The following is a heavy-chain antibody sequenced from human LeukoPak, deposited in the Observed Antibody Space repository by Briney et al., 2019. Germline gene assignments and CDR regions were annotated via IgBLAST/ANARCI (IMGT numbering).Heavy chain of an antibody. J-gene: IGHJ4*02. CDR1: GGTFSSYA. V-gene: IGHV1-69*13. D-gene: IGHD3-3*01. CDR3: ARGHYYDFWSGHFDY. CDR2: IIPIFGTA. Sequence: AVKVSCQASGGTFSSYAISWVRQAPGQGLEWVGGIIPIFGTANYAQKFQGRVTITADESTSTAYMELSSLRSEDTAVYYCARGHYYDFWSGHFDYWGQGTLVTVSS.